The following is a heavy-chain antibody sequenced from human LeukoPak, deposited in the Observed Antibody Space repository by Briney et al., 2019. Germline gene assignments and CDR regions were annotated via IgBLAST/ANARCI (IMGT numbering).Heavy chain of an antibody. J-gene: IGHJ5*02. CDR2: IYHSGST. CDR3: ARATWSGIAAAGNWFDP. V-gene: IGHV4-30-2*01. D-gene: IGHD6-13*01. Sequence: PSETLSVTCAVSGGSISSGGYSWSWIRQPPGKGLEWIGHIYHSGSTYYNPSLKSRVTISVDRSKNQFSLKLSSVTAADTAVYYCARATWSGIAAAGNWFDPWGQGTLVTVSS. CDR1: GGSISSGGYS.